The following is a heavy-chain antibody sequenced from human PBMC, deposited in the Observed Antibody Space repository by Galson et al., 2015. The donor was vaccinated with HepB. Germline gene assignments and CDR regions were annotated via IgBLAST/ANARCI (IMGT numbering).Heavy chain of an antibody. Sequence: SLRLSCAASGFTFSSYAMHWVRQAPGKGLEWVAAISYDGSNKYYADSVKGRFTISRDNSKNTLYLQMNSLRAEDTAVYYCARDVWGWGYCSGGSCYSYGMDVWGQGTTVTVSS. CDR2: ISYDGSNK. V-gene: IGHV3-30*04. CDR3: ARDVWGWGYCSGGSCYSYGMDV. CDR1: GFTFSSYA. D-gene: IGHD2-15*01. J-gene: IGHJ6*02.